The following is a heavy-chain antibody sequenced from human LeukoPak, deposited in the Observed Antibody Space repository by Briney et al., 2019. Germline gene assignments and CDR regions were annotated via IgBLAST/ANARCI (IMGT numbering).Heavy chain of an antibody. CDR3: ARQRPPYISEHPYSSGYYPDAFDI. J-gene: IGHJ3*02. Sequence: GESLKISCKGSGYSFTSYWIGWVRQMPGKGLEWMGIIYPGDSDTKYSPSFQGQVTISADKSISTAYLQWSSLKASDTAMYYCARQRPPYISEHPYSSGYYPDAFDIWGQGTMVTVSS. CDR1: GYSFTSYW. V-gene: IGHV5-51*01. CDR2: IYPGDSDT. D-gene: IGHD3-22*01.